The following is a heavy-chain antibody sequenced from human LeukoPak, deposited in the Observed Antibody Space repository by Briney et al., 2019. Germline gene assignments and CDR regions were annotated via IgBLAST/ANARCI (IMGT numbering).Heavy chain of an antibody. CDR3: SSDDYDFWSGYLTSPYFHH. CDR2: IRSKANSYAT. V-gene: IGHV3-73*01. J-gene: IGHJ1*01. CDR1: GFTFSGSA. D-gene: IGHD3-3*01. Sequence: GGSLRLSCAASGFTFSGSAMHWVRQASGKGLEWVGRIRSKANSYATAYAASVKGRLTISRDDSKNTAYLQMNSLKTEDTAVYYCSSDDYDFWSGYLTSPYFHHWGQGTLVTVSS.